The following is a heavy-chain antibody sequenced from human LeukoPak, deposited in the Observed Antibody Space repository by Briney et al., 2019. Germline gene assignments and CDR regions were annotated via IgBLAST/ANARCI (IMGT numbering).Heavy chain of an antibody. CDR2: ISAYNGNT. Sequence: ASVKVSCKASGYTFTSYGISWVRQAPGQGRKWMGWISAYNGNTNYAQKLQGRVTMTTDTSTSTAYMELRSLRSDDTAVYYCARGDRYYYDSSGYYHWGQGTLVTVSS. CDR1: GYTFTSYG. D-gene: IGHD3-22*01. J-gene: IGHJ5*02. CDR3: ARGDRYYYDSSGYYH. V-gene: IGHV1-18*01.